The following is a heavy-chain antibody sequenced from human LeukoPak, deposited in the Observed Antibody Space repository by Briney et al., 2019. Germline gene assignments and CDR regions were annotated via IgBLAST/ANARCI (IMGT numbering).Heavy chain of an antibody. J-gene: IGHJ3*02. CDR3: AKDGMGLNPLYAFDI. V-gene: IGHV3-9*01. CDR1: GFTFDDYA. CDR2: ISWNSDSI. Sequence: GGSLRLSCAASGFTFDDYAMHWVRQAPGKGLEWVSGISWNSDSISYADSVKGRFTISRDNAKNSLYLQMNSLRAEDTALYYCAKDGMGLNPLYAFDIWGQGTMVTVSS. D-gene: IGHD2-8*01.